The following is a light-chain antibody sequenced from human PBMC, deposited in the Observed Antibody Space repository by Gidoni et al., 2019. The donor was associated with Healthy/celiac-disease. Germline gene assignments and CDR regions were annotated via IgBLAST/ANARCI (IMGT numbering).Light chain of an antibody. V-gene: IGKV3-20*01. J-gene: IGKJ3*01. CDR1: QCVSSSY. CDR3: QQYGSSTGT. CDR2: GAS. Sequence: EIGLTQSPGTLSLSPGERATLSCRASQCVSSSYLAWYQQQPGQAPRLLIYGASSRATGIPDRFSGSGSGTDFTLTISRLEPEDFAVYYCQQYGSSTGTFGPGTKVEIK.